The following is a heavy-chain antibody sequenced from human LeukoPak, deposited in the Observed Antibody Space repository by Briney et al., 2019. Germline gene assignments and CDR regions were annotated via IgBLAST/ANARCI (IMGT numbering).Heavy chain of an antibody. D-gene: IGHD3-3*01. V-gene: IGHV3-23*01. CDR3: ANPYYDFWSGYPLLNYGMDV. J-gene: IGHJ6*02. CDR1: GFTFSSYA. Sequence: GGSLRLSCAASGFTFSSYAMSWVRQAPGKGLEWVSAIRGSGGSTYYADSVKGRLTISRDNSKNTLYLQMNSLRAEDTAVYYCANPYYDFWSGYPLLNYGMDVWGQGTTVTVSS. CDR2: IRGSGGST.